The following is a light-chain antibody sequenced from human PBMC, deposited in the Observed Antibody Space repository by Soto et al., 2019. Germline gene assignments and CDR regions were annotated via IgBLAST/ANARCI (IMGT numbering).Light chain of an antibody. CDR3: QEYGTSRT. Sequence: DIVLTQSPGTLSLSPGERATLSCRASQSVSGTYLAWYQQKPGQAPRLLIYDASSRATGIPDRFSGSGSGTDFTLTISRLEPEDFAVYYCQEYGTSRTLGQGTKVDIK. CDR1: QSVSGTY. J-gene: IGKJ1*01. CDR2: DAS. V-gene: IGKV3-20*01.